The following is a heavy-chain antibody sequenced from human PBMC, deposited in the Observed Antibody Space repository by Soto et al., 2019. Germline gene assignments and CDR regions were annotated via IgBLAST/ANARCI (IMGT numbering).Heavy chain of an antibody. D-gene: IGHD3-22*01. CDR2: IIPIFGTA. V-gene: IGHV1-69*13. CDR1: GGTFSSYA. J-gene: IGHJ4*02. CDR3: ARAQYDSSGYYYPHFDY. Sequence: SVKVSCKASGGTFSSYAISWVRQAPGQVLEWMGVIIPIFGTANYAQKFQGRVTITADESTSTAYMELSSLRSEDTAVYYCARAQYDSSGYYYPHFDYWGQGTLVTVSS.